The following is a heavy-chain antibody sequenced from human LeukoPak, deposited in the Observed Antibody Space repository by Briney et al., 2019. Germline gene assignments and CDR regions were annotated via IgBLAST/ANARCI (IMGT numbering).Heavy chain of an antibody. CDR2: IYYSGST. CDR1: GGSISSSSYY. CDR3: ASWCIGCHEVAY. Sequence: SETLSLTCTVSGGSISSSSYYWGWIRQPPGKGLEWIGSIYYSGSTYYNPSLKSRVTISVDKSKKQIFLKLSSVTAADTAVYYCASWCIGCHEVAYWGQGTLVTVSS. J-gene: IGHJ4*02. V-gene: IGHV4-39*01. D-gene: IGHD6-19*01.